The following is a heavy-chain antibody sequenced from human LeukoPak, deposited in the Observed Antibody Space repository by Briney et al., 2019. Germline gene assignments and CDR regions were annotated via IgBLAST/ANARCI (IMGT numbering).Heavy chain of an antibody. D-gene: IGHD6-6*01. CDR3: ARGRSSFSYAFDI. V-gene: IGHV1-3*04. CDR2: ISTYSDNR. CDR1: GYTFTTYA. J-gene: IGHJ3*02. Sequence: GASVKVSCKASGYTFTTYAIHWVRQAPGQRLEWVGWISTYSDNRRYSPKFQGTVTITTDTSASTAYMELSSLRSEDTAVYYCARGRSSFSYAFDIWGQGTMVTVSS.